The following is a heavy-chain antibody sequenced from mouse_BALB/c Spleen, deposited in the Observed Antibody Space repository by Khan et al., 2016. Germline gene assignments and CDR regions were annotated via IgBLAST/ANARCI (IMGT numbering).Heavy chain of an antibody. V-gene: IGHV5-6-5*01. J-gene: IGHJ2*01. CDR3: AREYYGNNGDYFDY. CDR1: GFTFSSYA. CDR2: ISSGGST. D-gene: IGHD2-1*01. Sequence: EVELVESGGGLVKPGGSLKLSCAASGFTFSSYAMSWVRQTPEKRLEWVASISSGGSTYYPDSVMGRFTISRENARNILNLQMSSLRTDDTAMYSGAREYYGNNGDYFDYWGQGTTLTVSS.